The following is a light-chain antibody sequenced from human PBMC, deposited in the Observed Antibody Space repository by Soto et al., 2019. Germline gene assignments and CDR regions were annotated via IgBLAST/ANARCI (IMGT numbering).Light chain of an antibody. CDR1: QSVNVN. J-gene: IGKJ3*01. CDR3: QQYDRWPPLFT. V-gene: IGKV3-15*01. CDR2: GAS. Sequence: EVVLTQSPATLSVSPGTTATLSCRASQSVNVNLAWYQQRAGQAPRLLIYGASTRATGVASRFSGSGSGTEFALTISSLQSEDFAVYYCQQYDRWPPLFTFGPGTNVDFK.